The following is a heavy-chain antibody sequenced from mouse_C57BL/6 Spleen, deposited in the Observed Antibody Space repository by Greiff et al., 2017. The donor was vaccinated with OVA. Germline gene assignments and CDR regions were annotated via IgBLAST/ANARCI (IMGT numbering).Heavy chain of an antibody. CDR3: AVYYSNYSWAY. CDR2: IDPSDSYT. J-gene: IGHJ3*01. Sequence: QVQLQQSGPELVKPGASVKLSCKASGYTFTSYWMQWVKQRPGQGLEWIGEIDPSDSYTNYNQKFKGKATLTVDTSSSTAYMQLSSLTSEDSAVYCCAVYYSNYSWAYWGQGTLVTVSA. V-gene: IGHV1-50*01. CDR1: GYTFTSYW. D-gene: IGHD2-5*01.